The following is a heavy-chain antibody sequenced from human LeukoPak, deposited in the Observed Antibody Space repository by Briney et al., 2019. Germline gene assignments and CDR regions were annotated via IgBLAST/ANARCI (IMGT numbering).Heavy chain of an antibody. D-gene: IGHD3-10*01. Sequence: PGGSLRLSCAPSGFTFSSYSMNWVRQAPGKGLEWVSHISSGGSTIYYADSVKGRFTISRDNVKNSLYLQMNSLRDEDTAVYYCARGVSGRGVIIFDYWGQGTLVTVSS. V-gene: IGHV3-48*02. CDR1: GFTFSSYS. J-gene: IGHJ4*02. CDR3: ARGVSGRGVIIFDY. CDR2: ISSGGSTI.